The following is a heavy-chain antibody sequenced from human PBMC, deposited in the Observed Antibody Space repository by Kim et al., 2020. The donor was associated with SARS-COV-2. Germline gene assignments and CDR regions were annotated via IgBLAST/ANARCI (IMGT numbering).Heavy chain of an antibody. D-gene: IGHD6-13*01. V-gene: IGHV3-66*01. CDR1: GFTVSSNY. CDR2: IYSGGST. Sequence: GGSLRLSCAASGFTVSSNYMSWVRQAPGKGLEWVSAIYSGGSTYYVDSVKGRFTISRDNSKNRLYLQMNSLRAEDTAVYYWARAMRSSWNAFDIWGQGT. CDR3: ARAMRSSWNAFDI. J-gene: IGHJ3*02.